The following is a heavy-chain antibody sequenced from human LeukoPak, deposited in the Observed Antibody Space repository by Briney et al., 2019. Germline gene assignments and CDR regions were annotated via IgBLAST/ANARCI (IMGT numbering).Heavy chain of an antibody. J-gene: IGHJ5*02. V-gene: IGHV3-23*01. CDR2: ISGSGGST. D-gene: IGHD6-25*01. CDR3: AQDQRAHWFDP. CDR1: GFTFSIYA. Sequence: GGSLRLSCAASGFTFSIYAMSWVRRAPGKGLEWFSAISGSGGSTYYADSVKGRFTISRDNSKNTLYLQMNSLRAEDTAVYYCAQDQRAHWFDPWGQGTLVTVSS.